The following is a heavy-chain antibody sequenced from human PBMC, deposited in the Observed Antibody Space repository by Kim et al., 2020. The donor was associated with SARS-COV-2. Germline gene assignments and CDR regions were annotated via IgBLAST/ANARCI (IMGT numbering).Heavy chain of an antibody. V-gene: IGHV1-8*01. CDR3: AIQHGIVGTMTTPRLTRALGY. CDR2: MNPNSGNT. D-gene: IGHD1-26*01. CDR1: GYTFTSYD. J-gene: IGHJ4*02. Sequence: ASVKVSCKASGYTFTSYDINWVRQAAGQGPEWMGWMNPNSGNTGSAQKFQGRVTMTRNTTITTAYMELSSLRSEDTAVYYCAIQHGIVGTMTTPRLTRALGYWGQGTLVTVSS.